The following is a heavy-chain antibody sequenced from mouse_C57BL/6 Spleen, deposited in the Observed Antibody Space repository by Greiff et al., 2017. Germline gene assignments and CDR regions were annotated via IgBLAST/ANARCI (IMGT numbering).Heavy chain of an antibody. CDR1: GYTFTDYY. CDR2: IYPGSGNT. D-gene: IGHD2-5*01. CDR3: ARGAYSNYWYFDV. J-gene: IGHJ1*03. V-gene: IGHV1-76*01. Sequence: VQLQQSGAELVRPGASVKLSCKASGYTFTDYYINWVKQRPGQGLEWIARIYPGSGNTYYNEKFKGKATLTAEKSSSTAYMQLSSLTSEDSAVYFCARGAYSNYWYFDVWGTGTTVTVSS.